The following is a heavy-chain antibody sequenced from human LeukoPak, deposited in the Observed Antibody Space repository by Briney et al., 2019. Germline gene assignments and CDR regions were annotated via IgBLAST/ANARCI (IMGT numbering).Heavy chain of an antibody. Sequence: SETLSLTCTVSGGSISSSSYYWGWIRQPPGKGLEWIGSIYYSGSTYYNPSLKSRVTISVDTSKNQFSLKLSSVTAADTAVYYCARVRTSLYYYDSSGYFDYWGQGTLVTVSS. CDR2: IYYSGST. J-gene: IGHJ4*02. CDR1: GGSISSSSYY. V-gene: IGHV4-39*07. CDR3: ARVRTSLYYYDSSGYFDY. D-gene: IGHD3-22*01.